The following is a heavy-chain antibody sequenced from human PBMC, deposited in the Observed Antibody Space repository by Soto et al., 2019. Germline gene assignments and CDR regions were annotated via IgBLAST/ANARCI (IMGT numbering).Heavy chain of an antibody. D-gene: IGHD5-18*01. CDR1: GYSFTSYW. CDR3: ARQFGARGYSYGYLYYGMDV. Sequence: GESLKISCKGSGYSFTSYWIGWVRQMPGKGLEWMGIIYPGDSDTRYSPSFQGQVTISADKSISTAYLQWSSLKASDTAMYYCARQFGARGYSYGYLYYGMDVWGQGTTVTVSS. V-gene: IGHV5-51*01. J-gene: IGHJ6*02. CDR2: IYPGDSDT.